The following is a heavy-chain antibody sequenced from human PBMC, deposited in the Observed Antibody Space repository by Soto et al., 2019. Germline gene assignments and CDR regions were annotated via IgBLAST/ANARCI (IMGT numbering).Heavy chain of an antibody. V-gene: IGHV4-59*12. Sequence: QVQLQESGPGLVKPSETLSLTCTVSGGSISPYYWGWIRQPPGKGLEWVGYIYYSGGTNYKSSLGSRLTMSIDTPNKQFSLRLKSVTAADTAVYYCARGGGSGSMVDLWGQGTRVTVSS. CDR2: IYYSGGT. CDR3: ARGGGSGSMVDL. J-gene: IGHJ5*02. CDR1: GGSISPYY. D-gene: IGHD3-22*01.